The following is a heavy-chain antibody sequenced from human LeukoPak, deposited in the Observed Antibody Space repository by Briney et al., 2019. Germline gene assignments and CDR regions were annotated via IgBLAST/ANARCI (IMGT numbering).Heavy chain of an antibody. D-gene: IGHD3-10*01. Sequence: SETLSLTCAVSGGPYSGYFWSWIRQSSGKGLEWIGEIHNSGTTNYNPSLNSRVTISEDTSKNQFYLNLSSVTAADTAVYYCARRYYYNLGSFPFDFWGQGTLVTVSS. J-gene: IGHJ4*02. CDR1: GGPYSGYF. V-gene: IGHV4-34*01. CDR2: IHNSGTT. CDR3: ARRYYYNLGSFPFDF.